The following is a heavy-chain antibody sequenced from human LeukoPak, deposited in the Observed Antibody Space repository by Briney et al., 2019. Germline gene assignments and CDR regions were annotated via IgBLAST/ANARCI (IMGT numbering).Heavy chain of an antibody. J-gene: IGHJ4*02. V-gene: IGHV1-69*13. Sequence: RASVKVSCKASGGTFSSYAISWVRQAPGQGLEWMGGIIPIFGTANYAQKFQGRVTITADESTSTAYMELSSLRSEDTAVYYCAPMGEKGATPFDYWGQGTLVTVSS. CDR1: GGTFSSYA. CDR3: APMGEKGATPFDY. CDR2: IIPIFGTA. D-gene: IGHD1-26*01.